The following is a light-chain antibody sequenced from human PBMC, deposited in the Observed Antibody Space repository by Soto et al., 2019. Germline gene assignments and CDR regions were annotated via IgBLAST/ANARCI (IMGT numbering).Light chain of an antibody. J-gene: IGLJ2*01. CDR3: AVWDDSLDGVV. CDR2: SND. CDR1: SSNIGDNT. Sequence: QSVLTQPPSASGTPGQSVTISCSGSSSNIGDNTVNWYQQLPGTAPKLLMYSNDQRWSGVPDRFSGSKSGTSASLAISGLQSEDEADYYCAVWDDSLDGVVFGGGTKLTV. V-gene: IGLV1-44*01.